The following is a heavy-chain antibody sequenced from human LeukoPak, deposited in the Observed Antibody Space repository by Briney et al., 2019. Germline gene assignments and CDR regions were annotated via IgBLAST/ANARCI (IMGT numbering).Heavy chain of an antibody. J-gene: IGHJ4*02. D-gene: IGHD2-15*01. V-gene: IGHV4-39*07. CDR1: GGSISSSSYY. CDR2: IYYSGST. CDR3: AREGRGPLDY. Sequence: SETLSLTCTVSGGSISSSSYYWGWIRQPPGKGLEWIGSIYYSGSTYYNPSLKSRVTISVDTSKNQFSLKLSSVTAADTAVYYCAREGRGPLDYWGQGTLVTVSS.